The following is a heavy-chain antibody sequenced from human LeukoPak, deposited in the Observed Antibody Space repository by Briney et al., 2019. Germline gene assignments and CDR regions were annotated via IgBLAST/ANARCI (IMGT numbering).Heavy chain of an antibody. Sequence: GGSLRLSCAASGFPFDDYGMSWVRLAPGKGLEWVSGVSWNGAYAEYTDSVRGRFTISRDNAKKSLYLQMNSLRVDDTALYYCARRKGPYGSGTYYDSWGQGTLVSVSS. D-gene: IGHD3-10*01. CDR1: GFPFDDYG. CDR2: VSWNGAYA. CDR3: ARRKGPYGSGTYYDS. V-gene: IGHV3-20*04. J-gene: IGHJ4*02.